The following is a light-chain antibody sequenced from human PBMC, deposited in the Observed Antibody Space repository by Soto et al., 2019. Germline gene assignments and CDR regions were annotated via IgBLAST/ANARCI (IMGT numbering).Light chain of an antibody. V-gene: IGKV3-15*01. Sequence: EIVITQSPATLSVSPGERDTLSCRASQSVSSNLAWYQQKPDQAPRLLIYGASTRATGIPARFSGSGSGSEFTLTISSLQSEDFAVYYCQQYNNWPWTFGQGTKVEIK. J-gene: IGKJ1*01. CDR1: QSVSSN. CDR3: QQYNNWPWT. CDR2: GAS.